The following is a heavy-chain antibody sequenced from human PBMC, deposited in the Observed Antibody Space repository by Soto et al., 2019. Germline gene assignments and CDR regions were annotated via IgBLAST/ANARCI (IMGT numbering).Heavy chain of an antibody. CDR1: GFTVSSNY. CDR3: ASQDHDYGDYGDY. V-gene: IGHV3-66*04. J-gene: IGHJ4*02. Sequence: EVQLVESGGGLVQPGGSLRLSCAASGFTVSSNYMSWVRQAPGKGLEWVSVIYSGGSTYYADSVKGRFTISRDNSKNTLYLQMNGLRAEDTAVYYCASQDHDYGDYGDYWGQGTLVTVSS. CDR2: IYSGGST. D-gene: IGHD4-17*01.